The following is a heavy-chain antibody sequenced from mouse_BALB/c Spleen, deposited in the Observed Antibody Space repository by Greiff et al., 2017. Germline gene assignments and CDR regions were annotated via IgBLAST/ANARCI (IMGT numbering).Heavy chain of an antibody. CDR2: INPKYDST. D-gene: IGHD1-3*01. CDR3: ARSGVGHYYALDD. Sequence: EVQLQQSGAELVKPGASVKISCKASGYTFTDYYMHWVKQSPGKGLEWIGDINPKYDSTSYNQKFKGKATLTVDKSSSTAYMELRSLTSEDTAVYFCARSGVGHYYALDDWGQGTSVTVSS. CDR1: GYTFTDYY. J-gene: IGHJ4*01. V-gene: IGHV1-18*01.